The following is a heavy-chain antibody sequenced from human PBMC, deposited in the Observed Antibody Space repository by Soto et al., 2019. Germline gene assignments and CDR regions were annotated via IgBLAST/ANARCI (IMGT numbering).Heavy chain of an antibody. CDR3: AKGEIKLWLLFDY. CDR1: GFTFSSYA. D-gene: IGHD5-18*01. J-gene: IGHJ4*02. CDR2: ISGSGGST. Sequence: EVQLLESGGGLVQPGGSLRLSCAASGFTFSSYAMSWVRQAPGKGLEWVSAISGSGGSTYYADSVKGRFTISRDNSKNTLYLQMISLRAEDTSVYYCAKGEIKLWLLFDYWGQGTLVTVSS. V-gene: IGHV3-23*01.